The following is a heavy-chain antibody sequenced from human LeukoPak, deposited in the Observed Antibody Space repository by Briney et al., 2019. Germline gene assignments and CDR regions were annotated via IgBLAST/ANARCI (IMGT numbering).Heavy chain of an antibody. CDR2: IKRDGSEK. V-gene: IGHV3-7*01. CDR3: AREGYISGYGVIDY. Sequence: GGSLRLSCAASGFSFSSYWMGWVRQAPGKGLEWVANIKRDGSEKYYVDSVKGRFTISRDSAKSSLYLQMNSLRAEDTAVYYCAREGYISGYGVIDYWGQGTLVTVSS. CDR1: GFSFSSYW. J-gene: IGHJ4*02. D-gene: IGHD5-18*01.